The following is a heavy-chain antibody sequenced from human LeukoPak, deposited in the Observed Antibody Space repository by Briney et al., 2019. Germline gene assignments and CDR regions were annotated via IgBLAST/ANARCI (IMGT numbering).Heavy chain of an antibody. D-gene: IGHD6-13*01. CDR3: ARDLGVLAAAGTGELGMDV. V-gene: IGHV4-59*01. J-gene: IGHJ6*04. CDR1: GGSISSYY. Sequence: SETLSLTCTVSGGSISSYYWSWIRQPPGKGLGWIGYIYYSGSTNYNPSLKSRVTISVDTSKNQFSLKLSSVTAADTAVYYCARDLGVLAAAGTGELGMDVWGKGTTVTVSS. CDR2: IYYSGST.